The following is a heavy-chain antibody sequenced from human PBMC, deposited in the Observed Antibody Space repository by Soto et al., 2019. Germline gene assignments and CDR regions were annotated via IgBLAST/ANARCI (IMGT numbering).Heavy chain of an antibody. V-gene: IGHV1-18*01. CDR3: ARGNPQCCCGHCFPYWYFDL. D-gene: IGHD2-21*02. CDR2: ISAYNGNT. J-gene: IGHJ2*01. CDR1: GYTFTSYG. Sequence: ASVKVSCKASGYTFTSYGISWVRQAPGQGLEWMGWISAYNGNTNYAQKLQGRVTMTTDTSTSTAYMELRSLRSDDTAVYYCARGNPQCCCGHCFPYWYFDLWGRGTLVTVSS.